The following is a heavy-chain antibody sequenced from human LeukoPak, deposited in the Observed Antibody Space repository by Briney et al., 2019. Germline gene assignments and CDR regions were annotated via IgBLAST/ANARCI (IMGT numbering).Heavy chain of an antibody. Sequence: GSLRLSCAASGFTFSNYAMSWVRQAPGKGLEWVSVISGSGGSTYYADSVKGRFTISRDNSKNTLYLQMNSLRAEDTAIYYCAKSTTSSGSSKPPFDYWGQGTLVTVSS. CDR2: ISGSGGST. J-gene: IGHJ4*02. CDR3: AKSTTSSGSSKPPFDY. CDR1: GFTFSNYA. D-gene: IGHD1-26*01. V-gene: IGHV3-23*01.